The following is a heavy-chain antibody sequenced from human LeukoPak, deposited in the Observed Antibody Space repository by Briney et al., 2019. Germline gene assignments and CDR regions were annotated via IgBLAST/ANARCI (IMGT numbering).Heavy chain of an antibody. J-gene: IGHJ3*02. V-gene: IGHV4-59*01. CDR1: GGSISSYY. CDR2: IYYSGST. CDR3: ARKGDPGAFDI. Sequence: SETLSLTCTVSGGSISSYYWNWIRQPPGKGLEWIGYIYYSGSTNYNPSLKSRVTISVDTSKNQFSLKLSSVTAADTAVYYCARKGDPGAFDIWGQGTMVTVSS. D-gene: IGHD2-21*02.